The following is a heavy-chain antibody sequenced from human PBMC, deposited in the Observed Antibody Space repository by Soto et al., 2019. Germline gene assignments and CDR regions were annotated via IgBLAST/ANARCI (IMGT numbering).Heavy chain of an antibody. J-gene: IGHJ5*02. CDR3: VHLRIIAAAGTGWFDP. D-gene: IGHD6-13*01. V-gene: IGHV2-5*02. Sequence: GSGPTLVNPTQTLTLTCIFSGFSLSTSREGVGWIRQPPGQALEWLALIYWDDDKRYSPSQKSRLTITKDTSKNQVVLVMTNMDPVDTATYFCVHLRIIAAAGTGWFDPWGQGTLVTVSS. CDR1: GFSLSTSREG. CDR2: IYWDDDK.